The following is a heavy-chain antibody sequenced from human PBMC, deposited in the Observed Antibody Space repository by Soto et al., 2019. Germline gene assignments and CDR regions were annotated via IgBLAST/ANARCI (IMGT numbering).Heavy chain of an antibody. J-gene: IGHJ4*02. CDR3: ARDDAASGAGLDY. CDR1: AFTFSSYG. V-gene: IGHV3-33*01. CDR2: IWYDGSKK. D-gene: IGHD6-13*01. Sequence: QVHLVESGGGVVQTGRSLRLSCVVSAFTFSSYGMHWVRQAPGKGPEWVAVIWYDGSKKYYRDSVKGRFSISRDNSRNTLYLQMNSLRVEDTAVYYCARDDAASGAGLDYWGQGTLVTVSS.